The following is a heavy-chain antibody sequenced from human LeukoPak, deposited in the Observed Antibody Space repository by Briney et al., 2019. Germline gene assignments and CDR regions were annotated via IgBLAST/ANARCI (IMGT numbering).Heavy chain of an antibody. CDR3: ARDSAGNDY. Sequence: GESLKISCKGSGYSFTSYWIGWVRQMPGKGLEWVANIKQDGSEKYYVDSVKGRFTISRDNAKNSLYLQMNSLRAEDTAMYYCARDSAGNDYWGQGTLVTVSS. J-gene: IGHJ4*02. V-gene: IGHV3-7*01. CDR2: IKQDGSEK. CDR1: GYSFTSYW. D-gene: IGHD6-13*01.